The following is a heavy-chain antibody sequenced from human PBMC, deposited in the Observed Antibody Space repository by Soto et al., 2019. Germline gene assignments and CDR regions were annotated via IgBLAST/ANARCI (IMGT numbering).Heavy chain of an antibody. V-gene: IGHV4-4*07. CDR1: GGSISSYY. Sequence: SETLSLTCTVSGGSISSYYWSWIRQPAGKGLEWIGRIYISGSTNYNPSLKSRVTMSVDTSKNQFSLKLSSVTAADTAAYYCAREYCSSTSCLLAGGMDVWGQGTTVTVSS. D-gene: IGHD2-2*01. CDR2: IYISGST. CDR3: AREYCSSTSCLLAGGMDV. J-gene: IGHJ6*02.